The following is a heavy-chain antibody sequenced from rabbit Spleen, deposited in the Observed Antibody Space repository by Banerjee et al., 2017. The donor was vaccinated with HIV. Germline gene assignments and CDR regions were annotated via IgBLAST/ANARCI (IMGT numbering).Heavy chain of an antibody. V-gene: IGHV1S40*01. J-gene: IGHJ4*01. CDR1: GLDLSSRYW. CDR3: ARDPLNSGHSFNL. Sequence: QSLEESGGDLVKPGASLTLTCKASGLDLSSRYWICWVRQAPGKGLEWIACIDVAKSGNTYYTNWAKGRFTISKASSTTVTLQMTSLTDADTATFFCARDPLNSGHSFNLWGQGTLVTVS. CDR2: IDVAKSGNT. D-gene: IGHD4-1*01.